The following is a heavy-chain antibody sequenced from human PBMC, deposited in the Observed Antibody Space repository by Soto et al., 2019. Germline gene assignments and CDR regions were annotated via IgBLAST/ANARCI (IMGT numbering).Heavy chain of an antibody. CDR2: ISYTGSA. Sequence: SETLSLTCTVSGGSINYSYWTWIRQPPGKGLEWIGYISYTGSANYNAYLKSRLTISVDTSKNQFSLKLSSVTAADTALYYCARVKYGDYYYGMDVWGQGNTVTVSS. CDR3: ARVKYGDYYYGMDV. V-gene: IGHV4-59*01. J-gene: IGHJ6*02. CDR1: GGSINYSY. D-gene: IGHD4-17*01.